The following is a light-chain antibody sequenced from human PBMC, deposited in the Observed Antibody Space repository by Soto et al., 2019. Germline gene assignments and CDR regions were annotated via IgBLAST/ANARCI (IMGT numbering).Light chain of an antibody. CDR3: QHYDNLPWT. V-gene: IGKV1-33*01. CDR1: QDISNY. Sequence: DIQMTQSPSSLSASVGDRVTITCQASQDISNYLNWYQQKPGKAPKLLIYDASNLETGVPSRFSGSGSGTDFTYTISSLQPEDIATYDCQHYDNLPWTFGQGTKVEIK. CDR2: DAS. J-gene: IGKJ1*01.